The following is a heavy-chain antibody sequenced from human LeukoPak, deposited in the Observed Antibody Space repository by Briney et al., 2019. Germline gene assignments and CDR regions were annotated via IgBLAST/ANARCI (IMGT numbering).Heavy chain of an antibody. D-gene: IGHD6-13*01. Sequence: PGGSLRLSCAASGFTFSSYAMHWVRQAPGKGLEWVAVISYDGSNKYYADSVKGRFTISRDNSKNTLYLQMNSLRAEDTAVYYCARDGGEEEQQLVLDYWGQGTSVTVSS. CDR1: GFTFSSYA. J-gene: IGHJ4*02. CDR2: ISYDGSNK. CDR3: ARDGGEEEQQLVLDY. V-gene: IGHV3-30-3*01.